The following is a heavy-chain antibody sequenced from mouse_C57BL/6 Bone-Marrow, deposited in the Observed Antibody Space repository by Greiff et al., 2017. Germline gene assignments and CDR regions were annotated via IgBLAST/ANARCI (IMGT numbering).Heavy chain of an antibody. Sequence: VQLQQSGAELVRPGTSVKVSCKASGYAFTNYLIEWVKQRPGQGLEWIGVINTGSGGTNYNEKFKGKATLTADKSSSTAYMQLSSLTSEDSAVYFCARSYYGYDGLFAYWGQGTLVTVSA. CDR1: GYAFTNYL. V-gene: IGHV1-54*01. D-gene: IGHD2-2*01. J-gene: IGHJ3*01. CDR2: INTGSGGT. CDR3: ARSYYGYDGLFAY.